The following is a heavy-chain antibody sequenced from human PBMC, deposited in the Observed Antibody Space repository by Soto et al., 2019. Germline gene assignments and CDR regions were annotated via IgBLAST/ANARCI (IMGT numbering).Heavy chain of an antibody. D-gene: IGHD5-12*01. CDR1: GYTFNDFG. CDR2: IYSKAGTI. CDR3: ARDIGFDLDY. Sequence: QVQLVQYVAEEQKPGASVKVSCKTSGYTFNDFGITWVRQAPGLGLEWVGWIYSKAGTINFAPKFQDRVIMTTETSTATAYMELTSLPFDDSAVYFCARDIGFDLDYWGQGTLVTVS. V-gene: IGHV1-18*01. J-gene: IGHJ4*02.